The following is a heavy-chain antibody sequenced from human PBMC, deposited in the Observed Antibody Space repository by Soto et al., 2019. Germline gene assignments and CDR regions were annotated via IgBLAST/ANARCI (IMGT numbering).Heavy chain of an antibody. CDR3: ARDVGLQYDTGYSDFWTGKNNWFDP. J-gene: IGHJ5*02. D-gene: IGHD3-3*01. Sequence: SETLSLTCTVSGGSISSYYWSWIRQPAGKGLEWIGRIYTSGSTNYNPSLKSRVTMSVDTSKNQFSLELRSVTAADTAVYYCARDVGLQYDTGYSDFWTGKNNWFDPWGQGTLVTVSS. CDR2: IYTSGST. CDR1: GGSISSYY. V-gene: IGHV4-4*07.